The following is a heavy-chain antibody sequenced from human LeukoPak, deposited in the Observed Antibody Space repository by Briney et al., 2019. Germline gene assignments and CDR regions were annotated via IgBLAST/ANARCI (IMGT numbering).Heavy chain of an antibody. Sequence: GGSLRLSCAASGFTFSDYWMNWIRQAPGKGLEWVARIMKDGNEKYYVESIKGRFTISRDNAKNALYLQMNGLRGEDTGVYYCARGHLDPWGQGTLVTVSS. J-gene: IGHJ5*02. CDR1: GFTFSDYW. CDR2: IMKDGNEK. V-gene: IGHV3-7*01. CDR3: ARGHLDP.